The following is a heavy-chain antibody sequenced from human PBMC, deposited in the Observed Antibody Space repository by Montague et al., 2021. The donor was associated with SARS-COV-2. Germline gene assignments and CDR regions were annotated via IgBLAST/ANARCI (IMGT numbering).Heavy chain of an antibody. CDR3: ASFYSGSYNY. V-gene: IGHV4-39*01. D-gene: IGHD1-26*01. CDR2: IYHTGST. J-gene: IGHJ4*01. CDR1: RGSLRLTSYH. Sequence: SETLSLTCTVSRGSLRLTSYHWGWIRQPPGKGLEWIGSIYHTGSTYYDPSLESRVTMSVDNSKNQFSLMLTSVTAADTAVYYCASFYSGSYNYWGHGSLVTVSS.